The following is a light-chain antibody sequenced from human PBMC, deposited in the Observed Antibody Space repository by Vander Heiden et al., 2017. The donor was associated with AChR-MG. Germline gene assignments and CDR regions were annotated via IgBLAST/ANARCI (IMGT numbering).Light chain of an antibody. Sequence: QSALTQPASVSGSPGQSITLPCTGTSSDVGGYNYVSWYQQQQGKAPKLMIYDVSKRPSGVSNRFSGSKSGNTASLTISGLQAEDEADYYCSAYTSSSTYVVFGGGTKLTVL. CDR3: SAYTSSSTYVV. CDR1: SSDVGGYNY. CDR2: DVS. V-gene: IGLV2-14*01. J-gene: IGLJ2*01.